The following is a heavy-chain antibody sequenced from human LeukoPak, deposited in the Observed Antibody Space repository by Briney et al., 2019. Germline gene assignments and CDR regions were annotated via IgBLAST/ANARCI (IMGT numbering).Heavy chain of an antibody. CDR3: AREIRGWELLN. J-gene: IGHJ4*02. V-gene: IGHV1-69*04. D-gene: IGHD1-26*01. CDR1: GGTFSSYA. Sequence: SVKVSCKASGGTFSSYAISWVRQAPGQGLEWMGRIIPILGIANYAQKFQGRVTITADKSTSTAYMELSSLRSEDTAVYYCAREIRGWELLNWGQGTLVTVSS. CDR2: IIPILGIA.